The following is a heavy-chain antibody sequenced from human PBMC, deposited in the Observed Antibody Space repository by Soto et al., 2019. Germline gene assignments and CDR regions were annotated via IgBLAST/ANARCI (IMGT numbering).Heavy chain of an antibody. CDR2: VYDSGST. D-gene: IGHD1-26*01. V-gene: IGHV4-59*02. Sequence: QVQLQESGPGVVKPSETLSLTCTVTGASVINDYWNWIRQPPGKGLEWIGFVYDSGSTSYNSSLKSRLTISVDTSKNQFSLKLSSVTAADTAVYYCVRQGGATGSYSYAVWGQGTMVTVSS. J-gene: IGHJ3*01. CDR1: GASVINDY. CDR3: VRQGGATGSYSYAV.